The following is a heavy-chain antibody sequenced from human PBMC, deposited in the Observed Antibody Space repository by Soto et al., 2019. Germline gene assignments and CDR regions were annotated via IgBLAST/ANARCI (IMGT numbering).Heavy chain of an antibody. CDR1: GGPVSGDDYY. Sequence: SETLSLTCTVSGGPVSGDDYYWSWIRQPPGKGLEWIGSYYYSGTTYYNPSLKSRVTISVDTSKSHFSLTMSSVTAADTAVYYCARVGASAGTIYYFDYWGHGTLVTVSS. CDR3: ARVGASAGTIYYFDY. D-gene: IGHD1-1*01. J-gene: IGHJ4*01. V-gene: IGHV4-30-4*01. CDR2: YYYSGTT.